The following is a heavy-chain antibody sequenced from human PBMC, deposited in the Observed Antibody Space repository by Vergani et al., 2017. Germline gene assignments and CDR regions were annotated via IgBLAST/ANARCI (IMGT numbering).Heavy chain of an antibody. V-gene: IGHV3-11*01. CDR2: ISDGGETK. J-gene: IGHJ4*02. Sequence: VQLLESGGGLVQPGGSLRLSCAASGFIFSDYYMTWIRQTPGKGLEWLAQISDGGETKMYAESLKGRFTVSRDNTKNLLILQMKTLKVDDTATYYCGRKQSPASLMDKPMDIWGQGTLVTVSS. CDR1: GFIFSDYY. CDR3: GRKQSPASLMDKPMDI. D-gene: IGHD1/OR15-1a*01.